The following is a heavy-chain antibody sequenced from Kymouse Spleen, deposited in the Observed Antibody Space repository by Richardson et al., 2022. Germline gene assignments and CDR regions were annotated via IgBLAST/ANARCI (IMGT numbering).Heavy chain of an antibody. D-gene: IGHD6-13*01. Sequence: QVQLQQWGAGLLKPSETLSLTCAVYGGSFSGYYWSWIRQPPGKGLEWIGEINHSGSTNYNPSLKSRVTISVDTSKNQFSLKLSSVTAADTAVYYCARGTGSSWYGKVFDYWGQGTLVTVSS. CDR1: GGSFSGYY. V-gene: IGHV4-34*01. CDR2: INHSGST. J-gene: IGHJ4*02. CDR3: ARGTGSSWYGKVFDY.